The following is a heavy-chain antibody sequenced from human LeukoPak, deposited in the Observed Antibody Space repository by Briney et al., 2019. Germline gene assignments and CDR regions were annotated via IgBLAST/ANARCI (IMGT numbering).Heavy chain of an antibody. J-gene: IGHJ3*02. V-gene: IGHV3-7*01. CDR1: GFTSSSYW. CDR3: TRDQGYCSGGRCYSVFDI. D-gene: IGHD2-15*01. Sequence: PGGSLRLSCAASGFTSSSYWMSWVRQAPGKGLEWVAHIKEDGSERYYADSVKGRFIMSRDNAKNAVYLQVNSLTAEDTAVYYCTRDQGYCSGGRCYSVFDIWGQGTMVTVSS. CDR2: IKEDGSER.